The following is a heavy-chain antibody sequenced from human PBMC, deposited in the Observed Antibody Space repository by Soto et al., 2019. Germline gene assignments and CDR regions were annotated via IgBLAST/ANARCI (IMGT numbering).Heavy chain of an antibody. Sequence: QLQLQESGPGLVKPSETLSLTCTVSGGSISSSSYYWGWIRQPPGKGLEWIGSIYYSGSTYYNPSLKRRVTISVDTPKIQSSLKLSSVTAADTAVYYCARQKAYSSSWYGDYWGQGTLVTVSS. CDR1: GGSISSSSYY. V-gene: IGHV4-39*01. CDR3: ARQKAYSSSWYGDY. CDR2: IYYSGST. J-gene: IGHJ4*02. D-gene: IGHD6-13*01.